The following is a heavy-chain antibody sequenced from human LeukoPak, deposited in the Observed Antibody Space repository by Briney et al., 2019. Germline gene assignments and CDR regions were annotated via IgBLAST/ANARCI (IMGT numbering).Heavy chain of an antibody. V-gene: IGHV1-8*01. Sequence: ASVKVSCKASGYTFTSYDINWVRQATGQGLEWMGWMNPNSGNTGYAQKFQGRVTMTRNTSISTAYMELSSLRSEDTVVYYCARSVAVAGTRDYWGQGTLVTVSS. D-gene: IGHD6-19*01. J-gene: IGHJ4*02. CDR3: ARSVAVAGTRDY. CDR1: GYTFTSYD. CDR2: MNPNSGNT.